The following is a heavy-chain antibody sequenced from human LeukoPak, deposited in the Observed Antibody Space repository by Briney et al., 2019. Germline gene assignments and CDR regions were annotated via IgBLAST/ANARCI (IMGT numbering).Heavy chain of an antibody. CDR3: ARVSDYVWGSYRPFDY. CDR2: ISSSGSTI. CDR1: GFTFSDYY. D-gene: IGHD3-16*02. Sequence: GGSLRLSCAASGFTFSDYYMSWIRQAPGKGLEWVSYISSSGSTIYYADSVKGRFTISRDNAKNSLYLQMNSLRAEDTAVYYCARVSDYVWGSYRPFDYWGQGTLVTVSS. J-gene: IGHJ4*02. V-gene: IGHV3-11*04.